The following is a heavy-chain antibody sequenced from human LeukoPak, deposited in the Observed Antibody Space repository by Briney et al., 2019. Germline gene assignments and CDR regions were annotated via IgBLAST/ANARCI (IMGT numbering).Heavy chain of an antibody. CDR3: AKDEGGPTVSDY. Sequence: GGSLRLSCAASGFTFSNYGMHWVRQAPGKGLEWVAFIPYDGSNEYYADSVKGRFTISRDNSKNTLYLQMNSLRAEDTALYYCAKDEGGPTVSDYWGQGTLVTVSS. V-gene: IGHV3-30*02. CDR1: GFTFSNYG. CDR2: IPYDGSNE. J-gene: IGHJ4*02. D-gene: IGHD4-11*01.